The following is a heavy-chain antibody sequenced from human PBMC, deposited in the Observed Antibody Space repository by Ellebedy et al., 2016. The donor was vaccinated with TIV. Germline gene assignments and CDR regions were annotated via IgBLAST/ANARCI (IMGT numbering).Heavy chain of an antibody. D-gene: IGHD2-15*01. CDR3: VRGCSVSCYYYWALDV. V-gene: IGHV4-30-4*01. CDR2: IYHSGSI. J-gene: IGHJ6*02. CDR1: GDSISSGDYH. Sequence: SETLSLTCTVSGDSISSGDYHWSWIRQSPGKGLEWIGYIYHSGSIDYNPSLKSRVTISADTSKNQFSLRLSSVTAPDSGVYYCVRGCSVSCYYYWALDVWGQGTTVTVSS.